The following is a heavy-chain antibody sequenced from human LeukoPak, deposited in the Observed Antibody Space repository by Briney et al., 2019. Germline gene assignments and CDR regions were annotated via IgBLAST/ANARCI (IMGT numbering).Heavy chain of an antibody. D-gene: IGHD2-2*01. Sequence: ASVKVSCKASGGTFSSYAISWVRQAPGQGLEWMGGIIPIFGTANYAQKFQGRVTITTDESTSTAYMELSSLRSEDTAVYYCARSGDTYCSSTSCPPGRDWGQGTLVTVSS. J-gene: IGHJ1*01. CDR1: GGTFSSYA. CDR2: IIPIFGTA. CDR3: ARSGDTYCSSTSCPPGRD. V-gene: IGHV1-69*05.